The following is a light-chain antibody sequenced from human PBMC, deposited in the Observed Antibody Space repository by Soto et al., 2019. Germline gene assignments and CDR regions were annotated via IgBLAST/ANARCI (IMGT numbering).Light chain of an antibody. CDR2: GAS. CDR3: QKYTNWPWT. J-gene: IGKJ1*01. V-gene: IGKV3-15*01. CDR1: QSVSSN. Sequence: EIVITQSPATLSVSPGERATLSCRASQSVSSNLAWYQQKPGQAPRPLIYGASTRATGIPARFSGSGYGTEFTLTISSLESEDFEVYYCQKYTNWPWTFGQGTKVEIK.